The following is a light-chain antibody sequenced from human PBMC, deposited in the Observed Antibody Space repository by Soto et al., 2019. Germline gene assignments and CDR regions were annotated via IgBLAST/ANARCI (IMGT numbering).Light chain of an antibody. CDR1: QSVRSN. CDR2: GAS. CDR3: QQYNNWPPIT. V-gene: IGKV3-15*01. J-gene: IGKJ5*01. Sequence: EIVLTQSPATLSLSPWERATLSCRASQSVRSNLAWYQQKPGQAPRLLIYGASTRATGIPARFSGSGSGTEFTLTISSLQSEDFAVYYCQQYNNWPPITFGQGTRLEIK.